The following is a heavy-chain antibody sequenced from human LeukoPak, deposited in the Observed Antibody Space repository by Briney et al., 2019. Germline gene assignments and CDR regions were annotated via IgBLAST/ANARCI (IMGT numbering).Heavy chain of an antibody. D-gene: IGHD1-26*01. CDR2: IYPGDSDT. J-gene: IGHJ4*02. CDR3: ARGSGSYHTAYMN. V-gene: IGHV5-51*01. CDR1: GYSFTSYR. Sequence: GESLKISCKGSGYSFTSYRIGWVRQMPGKGLEWMGIIYPGDSDTRYSPSFQGQVTISADKSLSTAYLQWSSPKASDTAMYYCARGSGSYHTAYMNWGQGSPVTVSS.